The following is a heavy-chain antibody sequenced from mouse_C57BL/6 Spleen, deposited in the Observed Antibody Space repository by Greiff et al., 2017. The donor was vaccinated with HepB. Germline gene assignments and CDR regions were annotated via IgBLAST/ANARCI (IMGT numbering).Heavy chain of an antibody. CDR2: IRLKSDNYAT. D-gene: IGHD2-4*01. CDR1: GFTFSNYW. CDR3: TSIYYDYDGAWFAY. J-gene: IGHJ3*01. Sequence: DVKLQESGGGLVQPGGSMKLSCVASGFTFSNYWMNWVRQSPEKGLEWVAQIRLKSDNYATHYAESVKGRFTISRDDSKSSVYLQMNNLRAEDTGIYYCTSIYYDYDGAWFAYWGQGTLVTVSA. V-gene: IGHV6-3*01.